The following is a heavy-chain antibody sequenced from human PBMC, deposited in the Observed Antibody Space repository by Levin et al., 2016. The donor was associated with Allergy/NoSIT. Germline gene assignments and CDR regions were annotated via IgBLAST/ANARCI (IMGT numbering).Heavy chain of an antibody. CDR3: ARDSARFDSKNWFDP. Sequence: SVKVSCKASGGTFSSYAISWVRQAPGQGLEWMGRIIPILGIANYAQKFQGRVTMTTDTSTSTAYMELRSLRSDDTAVYYCARDSARFDSKNWFDPWGQGTLVTVSS. CDR2: IIPILGIA. D-gene: IGHD3-22*01. J-gene: IGHJ5*02. V-gene: IGHV1-69*04. CDR1: GGTFSSYA.